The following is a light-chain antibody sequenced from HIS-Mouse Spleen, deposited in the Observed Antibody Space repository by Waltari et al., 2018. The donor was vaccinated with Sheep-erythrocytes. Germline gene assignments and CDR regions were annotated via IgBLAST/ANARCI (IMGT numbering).Light chain of an antibody. CDR3: CSYAGSSTPWV. CDR1: SSDVGRYNL. V-gene: IGLV2-23*01. CDR2: EGS. Sequence: QSALTQPASVSGSPGQSITISCTGTSSDVGRYNLVSWYQQHAGKAPKLLVYEGSKRPSGVSNRFSGSKSGNTASLTSSGLQAEDEADYYCCSYAGSSTPWVFGGGTKLTVL. J-gene: IGLJ3*02.